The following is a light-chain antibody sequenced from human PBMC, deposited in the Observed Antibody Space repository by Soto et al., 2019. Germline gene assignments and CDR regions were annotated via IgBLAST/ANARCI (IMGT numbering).Light chain of an antibody. Sequence: DIQMTQSPSTLSASVGDRVTITCRASQSISRWLAWYQQKPGTAPKLLIYEASTLESWVPSRFSGSRSGTEFTLTVSSLQPDDFATYYCQQYNDSFPYTFGQGNKVEIK. V-gene: IGKV1-5*03. J-gene: IGKJ2*01. CDR3: QQYNDSFPYT. CDR1: QSISRW. CDR2: EAS.